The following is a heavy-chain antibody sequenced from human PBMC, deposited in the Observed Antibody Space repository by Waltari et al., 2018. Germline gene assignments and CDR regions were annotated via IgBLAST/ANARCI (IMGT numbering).Heavy chain of an antibody. CDR1: GGSISSYY. CDR2: IYYRGST. J-gene: IGHJ4*02. CDR3: ARSVWEGYYFDY. D-gene: IGHD1-26*01. V-gene: IGHV4-59*01. Sequence: QVQLQESGPGLVKPSETLSLTCTVSGGSISSYYWSWIRQPPGKGLEWIGDIYYRGSTNYNPSLKSRVTISVDTSKNQFSLNLSSVTAADTAVYYCARSVWEGYYFDYWGQGTLVTVSS.